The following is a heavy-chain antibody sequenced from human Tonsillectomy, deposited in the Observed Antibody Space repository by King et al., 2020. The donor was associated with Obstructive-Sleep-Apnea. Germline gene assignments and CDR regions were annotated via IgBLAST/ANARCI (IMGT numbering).Heavy chain of an antibody. D-gene: IGHD3-10*01. CDR3: AKDFSLRAGSGSPHYYYYSGMDV. CDR2: IRYDGSNK. J-gene: IGHJ6*02. CDR1: GFTFSSYG. V-gene: IGHV3-30*02. Sequence: VQLVESGGGVVQPGRSLRLSCAASGFTFSSYGIHWVRQAPGKGLEWGAFIRYDGSNKYYADSVKGRFTISRDNSKNTLYLQMNSLRAEDTAVYYCAKDFSLRAGSGSPHYYYYSGMDVWGQGTTVTVSS.